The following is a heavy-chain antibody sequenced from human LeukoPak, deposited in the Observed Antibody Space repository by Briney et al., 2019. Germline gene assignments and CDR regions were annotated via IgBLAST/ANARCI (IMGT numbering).Heavy chain of an antibody. Sequence: SETLSLTCTVSGGSISSSSYYWGWIRQPPGKGLEWIGSIYYSGSTYYNPSLKSRVTISVDTSKNQFSLKLSSVTAADTAVYYCARITNPLYDWRGYWGGDFDYWGQGTLVTVSS. CDR1: GGSISSSSYY. CDR3: ARITNPLYDWRGYWGGDFDY. V-gene: IGHV4-39*07. CDR2: IYYSGST. J-gene: IGHJ4*02. D-gene: IGHD3-22*01.